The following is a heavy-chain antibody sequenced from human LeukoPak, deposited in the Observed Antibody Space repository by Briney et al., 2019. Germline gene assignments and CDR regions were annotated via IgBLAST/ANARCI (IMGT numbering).Heavy chain of an antibody. J-gene: IGHJ4*02. V-gene: IGHV1-2*02. CDR2: INPNSGGT. CDR1: GYTFTSYD. Sequence: ASVKVSCKASGYTFTSYDINWVRQATGQGLEWMGWINPNSGGTNYAQKFQGRVTMTRDTSISTAYMELSRLRSDDTAVYYCATEGLTVNWGQGTLVTVSS. D-gene: IGHD4-11*01. CDR3: ATEGLTVN.